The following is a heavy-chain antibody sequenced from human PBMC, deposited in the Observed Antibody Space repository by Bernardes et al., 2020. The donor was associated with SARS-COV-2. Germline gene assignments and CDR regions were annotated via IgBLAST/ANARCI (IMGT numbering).Heavy chain of an antibody. J-gene: IGHJ6*02. CDR2: ISGSSSYI. CDR1: GLTFSSHS. D-gene: IGHD2-8*01. Sequence: GGSLRLSCEASGLTFSSHSMNWLRQAPGKGLEWVSSISGSSSYIYYADSVKGRFTISRDNAKNSLYLQMNSLRAEDTAVYYCASARRFCTNGVCYTTLKSYYYGMASWGQGTTVTVSS. CDR3: ASARRFCTNGVCYTTLKSYYYGMAS. V-gene: IGHV3-21*01.